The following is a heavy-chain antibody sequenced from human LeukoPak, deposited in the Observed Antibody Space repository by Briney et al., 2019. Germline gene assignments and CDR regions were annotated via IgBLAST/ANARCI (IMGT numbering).Heavy chain of an antibody. CDR2: INGDGSWT. CDR1: GNSW. D-gene: IGHD2-2*01. J-gene: IGHJ4*02. V-gene: IGHV3-74*01. CDR3: VSFYETY. Sequence: GGSLRLSCAASGNSWMHWVRQAPGKGLVWVSHINGDGSWTTYADSVKGRFTISKDNAKNTVYLQMNNLRAEDTAVYYCVSFYETYWGRGTLVTVSS.